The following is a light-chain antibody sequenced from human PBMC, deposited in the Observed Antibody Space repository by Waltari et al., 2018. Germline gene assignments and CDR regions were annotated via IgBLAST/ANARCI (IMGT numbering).Light chain of an antibody. CDR2: DTY. CDR3: LLSYRDARV. J-gene: IGLJ2*01. Sequence: HAVVTQEPSLTVSPGGTVTLTCDSSAGAVTGDHHPYWFQQKPGQAPRTLIYDTYNKHSWTPARFTGFLRGGKAALTLSGAQPDDEADYYCLLSYRDARVFGGGTKVTVL. CDR1: AGAVTGDHH. V-gene: IGLV7-46*01.